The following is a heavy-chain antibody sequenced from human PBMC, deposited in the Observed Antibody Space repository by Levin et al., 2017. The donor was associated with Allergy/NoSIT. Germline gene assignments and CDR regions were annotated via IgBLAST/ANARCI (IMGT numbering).Heavy chain of an antibody. D-gene: IGHD3-10*01. CDR3: ARGQITMVRGVIDYGMDV. CDR1: GFTFSDYY. V-gene: IGHV3-11*01. CDR2: ISSSGSTI. Sequence: LSLTCAASGFTFSDYYMSWIRQAPGKGLEWVSYISSSGSTIYYADSVKGRFTISRDNAKNSLYLQMNSLRAEDTAVYYCARGQITMVRGVIDYGMDVWGQGTTVTVSS. J-gene: IGHJ6*02.